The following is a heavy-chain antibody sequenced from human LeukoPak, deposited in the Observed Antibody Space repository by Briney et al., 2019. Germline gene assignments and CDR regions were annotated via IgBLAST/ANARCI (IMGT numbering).Heavy chain of an antibody. CDR3: ARVGGRGRISYFDY. CDR2: INPNSGGT. J-gene: IGHJ4*02. D-gene: IGHD3-16*01. CDR1: GYTFTGYY. Sequence: ASVKVSCKASGYTFTGYYMHWVRQAPGQGLEWMGWINPNSGGTNYAQKFQGRVTMTRDTSISTAYMELSRLRSDDTAVYYCARVGGRGRISYFDYWGQGTLVTVSS. V-gene: IGHV1-2*02.